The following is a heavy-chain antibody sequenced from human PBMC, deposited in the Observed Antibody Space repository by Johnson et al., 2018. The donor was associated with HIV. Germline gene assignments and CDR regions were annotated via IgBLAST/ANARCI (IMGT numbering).Heavy chain of an antibody. CDR1: GFTVSDYY. Sequence: QVQLMESGGGLVQPGGSLRLSCAASGFTVSDYYMSWIRQAPGKGLEWVSYINSSGSTIYYADSVKGRFTISRDNAKNSLYLQLNSLRAEDSAVDYCGRKGLVWFGWAFDIWGQGTMVTVSS. D-gene: IGHD3-10*01. CDR2: INSSGSTI. J-gene: IGHJ3*02. V-gene: IGHV3-11*04. CDR3: GRKGLVWFGWAFDI.